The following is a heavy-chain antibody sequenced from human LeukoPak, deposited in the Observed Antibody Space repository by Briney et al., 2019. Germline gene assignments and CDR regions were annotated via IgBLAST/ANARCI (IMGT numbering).Heavy chain of an antibody. Sequence: GGSLRLSCTASGFTFSSSWMSWVRQAPGKGLEWVANIKQDGSDKYYVDSVKGRFTIYRDNAKNSLYLQTDSLRAEDTAVYYCARGPLSRPFDYWGQGTLVTVSS. J-gene: IGHJ4*02. CDR2: IKQDGSDK. CDR1: GFTFSSSW. CDR3: ARGPLSRPFDY. V-gene: IGHV3-7*05. D-gene: IGHD2-15*01.